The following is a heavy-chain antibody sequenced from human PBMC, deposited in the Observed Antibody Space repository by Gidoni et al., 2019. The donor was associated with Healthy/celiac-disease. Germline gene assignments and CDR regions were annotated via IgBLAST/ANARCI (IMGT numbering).Heavy chain of an antibody. D-gene: IGHD2-15*01. CDR1: GFTVSSNY. CDR2: IYSGGST. CDR3: ARAGYCSGGSCYYYYYGMDV. J-gene: IGHJ6*02. Sequence: EVQLVESGGGLVQPGGSLRLSCAASGFTVSSNYMSWVRQAPGKGLEWVSVIYSGGSTYYADSVKGRFTISRDNSKNTLYLQMNSLRAEDTAVYYCARAGYCSGGSCYYYYYGMDVWGQGTTVTVSS. V-gene: IGHV3-66*02.